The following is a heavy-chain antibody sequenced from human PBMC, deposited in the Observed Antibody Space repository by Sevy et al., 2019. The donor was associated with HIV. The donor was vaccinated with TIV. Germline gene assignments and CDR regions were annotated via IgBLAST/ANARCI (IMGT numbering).Heavy chain of an antibody. CDR2: IRGKPYGGTT. CDR1: GFNLGDYT. J-gene: IGHJ6*02. D-gene: IGHD1-26*01. CDR3: TRVEGAADWGMDV. V-gene: IGHV3-49*04. Sequence: GGSLRLSCTVSGFNLGDYTLSWVRQAPGKGLEWVAFIRGKPYGGTTEYAASVKGRFTISRDDSKSIAYLQMNSLKTEDTAVYYCTRVEGAADWGMDVWGQGTTVTISS.